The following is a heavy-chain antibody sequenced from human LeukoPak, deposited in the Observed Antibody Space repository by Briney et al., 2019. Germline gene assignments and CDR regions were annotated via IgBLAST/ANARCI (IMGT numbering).Heavy chain of an antibody. J-gene: IGHJ4*02. CDR2: INHSGST. Sequence: SETLSLTCAVYGGSFSGYYWSWIRQPPGKGLEWIGEINHSGSTNYNPSLKSRVTISVDTSKNQFSLKLSSVTAADTAVYYCAGGGILTGYYNRRQYYFDYWGQGTLVTVSS. CDR3: AGGGILTGYYNRRQYYFDY. D-gene: IGHD3-9*01. CDR1: GGSFSGYY. V-gene: IGHV4-34*01.